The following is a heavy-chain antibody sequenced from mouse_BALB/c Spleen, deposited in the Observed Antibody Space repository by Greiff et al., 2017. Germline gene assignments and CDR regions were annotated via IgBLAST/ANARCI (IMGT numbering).Heavy chain of an antibody. CDR3: ASFLFTTATYFAY. V-gene: IGHV14-3*02. Sequence: VQLQQSGAELVKPGASVKLSCTASGFNIKDTYMHWVKQRPEQGLEWIGRIDPANGNTKYDPKFQGKATITADTSSNTAYLQLSSLTSEATAVYYCASFLFTTATYFAYWGQGTLVTVSA. CDR1: GFNIKDTY. D-gene: IGHD1-2*01. J-gene: IGHJ3*01. CDR2: IDPANGNT.